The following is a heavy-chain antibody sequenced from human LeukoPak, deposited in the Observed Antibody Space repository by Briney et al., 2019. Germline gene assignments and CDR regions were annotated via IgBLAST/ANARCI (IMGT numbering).Heavy chain of an antibody. D-gene: IGHD3-22*01. CDR2: IYYSGST. V-gene: IGHV4-59*08. Sequence: PSETLSLTCTVSGGSISTYYWTWIRQPPGKGLEWIGYIYYSGSTNYNPSLKSRVTISVDTSKNQFSLKLSSVTAADTAVYYCASSGLLYDSSGYYSSFDYWGQGTLVTVSS. CDR3: ASSGLLYDSSGYYSSFDY. J-gene: IGHJ4*02. CDR1: GGSISTYY.